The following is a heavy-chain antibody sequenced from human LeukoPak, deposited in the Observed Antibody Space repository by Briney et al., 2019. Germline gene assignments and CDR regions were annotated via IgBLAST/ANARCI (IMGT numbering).Heavy chain of an antibody. Sequence: ASVTVSCKPSGFPLNGYYIHWVRPAPGQGLEWMGWINTNIGVTNYAQTFQGRLTMTRDTPISTTSMELNRLRSDDTAFYYCARDGHFCGGAFLDAFDIWGQGTMFSVSS. CDR2: INTNIGVT. D-gene: IGHD2-21*01. CDR1: GFPLNGYY. CDR3: ARDGHFCGGAFLDAFDI. J-gene: IGHJ3*02. V-gene: IGHV1-2*02.